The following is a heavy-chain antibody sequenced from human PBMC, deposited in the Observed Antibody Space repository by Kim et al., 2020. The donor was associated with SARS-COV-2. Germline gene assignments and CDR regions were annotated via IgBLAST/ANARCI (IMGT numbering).Heavy chain of an antibody. J-gene: IGHJ6*02. D-gene: IGHD1-1*01. V-gene: IGHV3-23*01. Sequence: GGSLRLSCVGSGFTFDTYAMTWVRQAPGKGLEWVSVISGIGINKFYADSVRGRFTISRDNSKNKLYLQMNSLTDEDTALYYCAKMAVRDGYNYFYYYAMDVWGQGTTVTVSS. CDR1: GFTFDTYA. CDR3: AKMAVRDGYNYFYYYAMDV. CDR2: ISGIGINK.